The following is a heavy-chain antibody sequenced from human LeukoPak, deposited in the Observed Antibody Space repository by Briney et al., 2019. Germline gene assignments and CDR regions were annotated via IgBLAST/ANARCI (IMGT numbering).Heavy chain of an antibody. CDR2: IYHSGST. CDR1: GYSISSGYY. Sequence: SETLSLTCAVSGYSISSGYYWGWIRQPPGKGLEWIGSIYHSGSTYYNPSLKGRVTISVDTSKNQFSLKLSSVTAADTAVYYCARHIYDFWSGYEDYWGQGTLVTVSS. CDR3: ARHIYDFWSGYEDY. D-gene: IGHD3-3*01. J-gene: IGHJ4*02. V-gene: IGHV4-38-2*01.